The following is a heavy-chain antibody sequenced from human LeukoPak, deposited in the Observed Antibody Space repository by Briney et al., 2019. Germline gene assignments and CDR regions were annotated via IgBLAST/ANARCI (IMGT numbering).Heavy chain of an antibody. Sequence: ASVKVSCKASGGTFSSYAISWVRQAPGQGLEWMGGIIPIFGTANYAQKFQGRVTITADESTSTAYMELSSLRSEDTAVYYCASRLTGEGYYYYYMDVWGKGTTVTVPS. CDR2: IIPIFGTA. D-gene: IGHD3-10*01. V-gene: IGHV1-69*13. CDR3: ASRLTGEGYYYYYMDV. J-gene: IGHJ6*03. CDR1: GGTFSSYA.